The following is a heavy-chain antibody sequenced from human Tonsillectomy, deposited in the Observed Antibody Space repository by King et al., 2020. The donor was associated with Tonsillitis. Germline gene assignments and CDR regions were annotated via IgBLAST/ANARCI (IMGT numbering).Heavy chain of an antibody. J-gene: IGHJ4*02. D-gene: IGHD4-23*01. CDR2: IYYTGST. CDR3: ARDVGGNSDY. CDR1: GGFISSYF. V-gene: IGHV4-59*01. Sequence: VQLQESGPGLVKPSETLSLTCSVSGGFISSYFWSWIRQPPGRGLEWIGYIYYTGSTNYNPSFKSRVTISVDSSKNQFSLRLSSVTAADTAVYYCARDVGGNSDYWGQGTLVTVSS.